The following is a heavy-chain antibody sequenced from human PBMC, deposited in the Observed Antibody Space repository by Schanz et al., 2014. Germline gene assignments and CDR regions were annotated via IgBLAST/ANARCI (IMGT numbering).Heavy chain of an antibody. Sequence: QLVGSGGGLIQPGGSLRLSCTASGFAFSSYSMNWVRQAPGKGLEWVSYISSSGTTIYYADSVKGRFTISRDNAKNSLFLQMNSLRVEDTAVYYCARANYRRKINFDDWGRGTLVTVSS. V-gene: IGHV3-48*01. CDR3: ARANYRRKINFDD. J-gene: IGHJ4*02. D-gene: IGHD3-10*01. CDR1: GFAFSSYS. CDR2: ISSSGTTI.